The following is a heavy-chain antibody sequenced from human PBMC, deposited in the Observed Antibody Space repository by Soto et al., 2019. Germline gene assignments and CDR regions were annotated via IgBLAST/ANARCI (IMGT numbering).Heavy chain of an antibody. CDR3: ASIKDYGDYGGYYYGMDV. V-gene: IGHV1-18*04. CDR1: GYTFTCYG. D-gene: IGHD4-17*01. J-gene: IGHJ6*02. CDR2: ISAYNGNT. Sequence: WASVKVSCKASGYTFTCYGISWVRQAPGQGLEWMGWISAYNGNTSYAQKLQGRVTMTTDTSTSTAYMELRSLRSDDTAVYYCASIKDYGDYGGYYYGMDVWGQGTTVTVSS.